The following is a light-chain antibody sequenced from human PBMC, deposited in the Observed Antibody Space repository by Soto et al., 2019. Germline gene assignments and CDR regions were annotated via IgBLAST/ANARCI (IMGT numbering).Light chain of an antibody. CDR3: QQANTFPLT. CDR1: QGISSW. CDR2: AAS. V-gene: IGKV1D-12*01. Sequence: DIQMTQSPSSVSASVGDRITITCRASQGISSWLALCQQKPGKAPKLLIYAASSLQSGVPSRFSGSGSGTHFTLTISSLQPEDFATYYCQQANTFPLTFGQGTRLEI. J-gene: IGKJ5*01.